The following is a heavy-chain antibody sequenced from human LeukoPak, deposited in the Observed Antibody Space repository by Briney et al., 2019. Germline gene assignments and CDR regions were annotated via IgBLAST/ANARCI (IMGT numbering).Heavy chain of an antibody. J-gene: IGHJ3*02. CDR1: GGTFSSYA. Sequence: SVKVSFKASGGTFSSYAISWVRQAPGQGLEWMGGIIPIFGTANYAQKFQGRVTITADESTSTAYMELSSLRSEDTAVYYCARDRSIAVAAPSGAFDIWGQGTMVTVSS. CDR2: IIPIFGTA. V-gene: IGHV1-69*13. CDR3: ARDRSIAVAAPSGAFDI. D-gene: IGHD6-19*01.